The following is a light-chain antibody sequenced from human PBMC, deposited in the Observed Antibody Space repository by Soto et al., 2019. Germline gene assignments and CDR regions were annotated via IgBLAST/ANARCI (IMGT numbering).Light chain of an antibody. CDR2: GAS. V-gene: IGKV3-20*01. CDR3: QQYRTSPFT. J-gene: IGKJ3*01. CDR1: QTIRNNY. Sequence: EIVLTQSPGTLSLSPGERATLSCRASQTIRNNYLAWFQQKPGQAPRLLIFGASSRATGIPDRFIGSGSGTDFSLTISRLEPEDFAVYYCQQYRTSPFTFGPGTKVDIK.